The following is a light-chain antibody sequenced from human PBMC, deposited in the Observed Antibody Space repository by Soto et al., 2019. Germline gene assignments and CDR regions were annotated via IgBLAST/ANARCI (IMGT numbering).Light chain of an antibody. V-gene: IGKV3-15*01. Sequence: EIVMTQSPATLSVSPGGRATLSCRASQSISDTVAWYQQKPGQAPRLLIYGLSIRAPGVPARFSVSGSGTEFTLTISSLQSEDFAVYFCQQYYDWPTFGQGTKVDIK. J-gene: IGKJ1*01. CDR3: QQYYDWPT. CDR2: GLS. CDR1: QSISDT.